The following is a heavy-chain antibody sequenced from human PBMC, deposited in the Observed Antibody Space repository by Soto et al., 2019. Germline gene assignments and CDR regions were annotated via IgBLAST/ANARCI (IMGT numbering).Heavy chain of an antibody. CDR2: IYQSGST. Sequence: SETLSLTCAVSGGSLSSSAYSWSWIRQPPGKGLEWIGFIYQSGSTYYNPSLKSRATMSLDRPKNQFSLKLSSVTAADTAVYYCARELLFYDSDGFSWDDAFDIWGQGTMVTVSS. D-gene: IGHD3-22*01. CDR1: GGSLSSSAYS. V-gene: IGHV4-30-2*01. J-gene: IGHJ3*02. CDR3: ARELLFYDSDGFSWDDAFDI.